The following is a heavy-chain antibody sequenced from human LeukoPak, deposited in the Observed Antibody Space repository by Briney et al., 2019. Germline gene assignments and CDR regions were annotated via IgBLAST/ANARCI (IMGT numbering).Heavy chain of an antibody. CDR3: ARGDGYNHPTFDY. Sequence: GGSLRLSCAASGFTFSTYGMHWVRQAPGKGLEWVAVISYDGSNKYYVDSVKGRFTISRDNSKNTLYLQMNILRAEDTALYYCARGDGYNHPTFDYWGQGTLVTVSS. V-gene: IGHV3-30*03. CDR2: ISYDGSNK. J-gene: IGHJ4*02. CDR1: GFTFSTYG. D-gene: IGHD5-24*01.